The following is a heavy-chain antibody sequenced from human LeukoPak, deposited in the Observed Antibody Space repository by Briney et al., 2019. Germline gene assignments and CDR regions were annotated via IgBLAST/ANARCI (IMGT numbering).Heavy chain of an antibody. J-gene: IGHJ3*02. Sequence: PSGTLSLTCTVSGGSISSYYWSWIRQPPGKGLEWIGYIYYSGSTNYNPSLKSRVTISVDTSKNQFSLKLSSVTAADTAVYYCARDHDTGNAFDIWGQGTMATVSS. CDR1: GGSISSYY. CDR2: IYYSGST. CDR3: ARDHDTGNAFDI. V-gene: IGHV4-59*01. D-gene: IGHD5-18*01.